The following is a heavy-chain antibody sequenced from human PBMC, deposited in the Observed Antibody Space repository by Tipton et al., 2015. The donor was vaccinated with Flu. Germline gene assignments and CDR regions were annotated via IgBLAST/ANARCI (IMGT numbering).Heavy chain of an antibody. CDR1: GFTFSSYE. Sequence: SLRLSCAGSGFTFSSYETNWVRQAPGKGLEWISYISSSGSTIYYVDSVKGRFTISRDNAKNSLYLQMNSLRAEDTAVYYCARKYYDFWSGYLDFQFWGQGILVTVSS. V-gene: IGHV3-48*03. CDR3: ARKYYDFWSGYLDFQF. CDR2: ISSSGSTI. J-gene: IGHJ4*02. D-gene: IGHD3-3*01.